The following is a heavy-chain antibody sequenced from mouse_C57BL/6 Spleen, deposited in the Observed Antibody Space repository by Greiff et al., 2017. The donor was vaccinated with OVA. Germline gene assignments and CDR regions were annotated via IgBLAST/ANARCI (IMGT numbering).Heavy chain of an antibody. D-gene: IGHD1-1*01. V-gene: IGHV7-1*01. J-gene: IGHJ2*01. CDR1: GFTFSDFY. CDR3: ARDTGDYGDY. CDR2: SRNKANDYTT. Sequence: EVKLVESGGGLVQSGRSLRLSCATSGFTFSDFYMEWVRQAPGKGLEWIAASRNKANDYTTEYSASVKGRFIVSRDTSQSILYLQMNALRAEDTAIYYCARDTGDYGDYWGQGTTLTVSS.